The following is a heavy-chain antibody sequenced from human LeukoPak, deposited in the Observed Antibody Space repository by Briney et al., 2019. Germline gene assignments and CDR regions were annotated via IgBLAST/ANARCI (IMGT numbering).Heavy chain of an antibody. J-gene: IGHJ6*02. Sequence: GGSLRLSCAASGFTFSSYAMSWVRQAPGKGLEWVSAISGSGGSTYYADSVKGRFTISRDNSKNTLYLLMNSLRAEDTAVYYCAKANVGRNWNDWYYYYGMDVWGQGTTVTVSS. CDR2: ISGSGGST. D-gene: IGHD1-1*01. CDR3: AKANVGRNWNDWYYYYGMDV. CDR1: GFTFSSYA. V-gene: IGHV3-23*01.